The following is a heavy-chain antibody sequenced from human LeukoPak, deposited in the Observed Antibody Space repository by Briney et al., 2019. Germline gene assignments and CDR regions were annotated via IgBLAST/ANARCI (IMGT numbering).Heavy chain of an antibody. CDR2: MSSSSSTI. Sequence: GGALRLSCAASGFTFSSYRMNWVRQAPGKGLEWVSYMSSSSSTIYYADSVKGRFTISRDNAKNSLYLQMNSLRAEDTAVYYCARAVAGLYYYYYMDVWGKGTTVTVSS. CDR3: ARAVAGLYYYYYMDV. D-gene: IGHD6-19*01. CDR1: GFTFSSYR. V-gene: IGHV3-48*01. J-gene: IGHJ6*03.